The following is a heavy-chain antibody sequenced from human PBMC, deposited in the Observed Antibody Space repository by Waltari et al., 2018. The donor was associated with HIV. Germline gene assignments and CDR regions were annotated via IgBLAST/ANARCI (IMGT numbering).Heavy chain of an antibody. V-gene: IGHV3-23*01. CDR3: AKEGIIVITDAFDI. CDR2: ISGSGGST. CDR1: GFPFRNYP. J-gene: IGHJ3*02. Sequence: EVQLLESGGGLVQPGGSLRLSCAAFGFPFRNYPMSWVRQAPGKGLEWVSSISGSGGSTYYADSVKGRFTVSRDNSKDTLFLQMNSLRAEDTALYYCAKEGIIVITDAFDIWGQGTMVIVSS. D-gene: IGHD3-22*01.